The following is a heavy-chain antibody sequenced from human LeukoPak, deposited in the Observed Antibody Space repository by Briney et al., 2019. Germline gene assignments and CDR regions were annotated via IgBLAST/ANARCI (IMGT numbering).Heavy chain of an antibody. Sequence: ASVKVSCKASGGTFGSYAISWVRQAPGQGLEWMGRIIPILGIANYAQKFQGRVTITADKSTSTAYMELSSLRSEDTAVYYCARDRGRGYSYGYRDDAFDIWGQGTMVTVSS. D-gene: IGHD5-18*01. V-gene: IGHV1-69*04. J-gene: IGHJ3*02. CDR1: GGTFGSYA. CDR3: ARDRGRGYSYGYRDDAFDI. CDR2: IIPILGIA.